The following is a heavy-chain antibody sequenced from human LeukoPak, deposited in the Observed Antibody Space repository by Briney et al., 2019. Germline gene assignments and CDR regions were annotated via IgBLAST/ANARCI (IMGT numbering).Heavy chain of an antibody. V-gene: IGHV4-30-4*01. D-gene: IGHD3-22*01. CDR1: GGSISSGDYY. Sequence: PSETLSLTCTVSGGSISSGDYYWSWIRQPPGKGLEWIGYIYYSGSTYYNPSLKSRVTISVDTSKNQFSLKLSSVTAADTAVYYCAREAHDSSGSSEYYFDYWSQGTLVTVSS. J-gene: IGHJ4*02. CDR3: AREAHDSSGSSEYYFDY. CDR2: IYYSGST.